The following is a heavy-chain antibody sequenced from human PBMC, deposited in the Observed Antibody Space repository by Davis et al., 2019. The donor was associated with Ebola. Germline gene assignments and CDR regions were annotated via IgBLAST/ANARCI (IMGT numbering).Heavy chain of an antibody. CDR1: GFTFNKYE. J-gene: IGHJ4*02. CDR3: ARVNVVAAGSFDF. Sequence: PGGSLRLSCAASGFTFNKYEMNWVRQVPGKGLEWISYISDSGSTTYYTDSVKGRFTISRDNAKNSLYLQMNSLTPEDTAFYYCARVNVVAAGSFDFWGQGTRVTVST. CDR2: ISDSGSTT. V-gene: IGHV3-48*03. D-gene: IGHD6-13*01.